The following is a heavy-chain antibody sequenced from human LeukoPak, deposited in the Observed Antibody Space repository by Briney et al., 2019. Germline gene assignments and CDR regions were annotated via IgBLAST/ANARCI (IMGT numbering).Heavy chain of an antibody. Sequence: ASVKVSCKASGYTFTSYYMHWVRQAPGQGLEWMGIINPSGGSTSYAQKFQGRVTMTRDTSTSTVYMELSSLRSEDTAVYYCASDEAADTAAAGFDYWGQGTLVTVSS. J-gene: IGHJ4*02. V-gene: IGHV1-46*01. CDR3: ASDEAADTAAAGFDY. D-gene: IGHD6-13*01. CDR2: INPSGGST. CDR1: GYTFTSYY.